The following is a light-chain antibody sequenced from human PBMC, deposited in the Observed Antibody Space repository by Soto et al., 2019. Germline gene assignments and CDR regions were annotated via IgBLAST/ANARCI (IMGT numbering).Light chain of an antibody. CDR1: SSDVGVYNY. Sequence: QSALTQPASVSGSPGPSITISCTGTSSDVGVYNYVSWYQQHPGKAPKLMIYDVSNRPSGVSNRFSGSKSGNTASLTISGLQAEDEDDYYCISYTSSSTLVVFGGGTKVTVL. CDR3: ISYTSSSTLVV. CDR2: DVS. J-gene: IGLJ2*01. V-gene: IGLV2-14*01.